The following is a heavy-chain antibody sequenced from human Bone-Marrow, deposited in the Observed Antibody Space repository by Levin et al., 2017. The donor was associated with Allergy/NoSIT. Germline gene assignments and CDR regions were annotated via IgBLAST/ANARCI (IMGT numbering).Heavy chain of an antibody. CDR3: ARTIRESNSWETDIFDF. CDR2: IYSDDER. CDR1: GFSLNDARMG. D-gene: IGHD6-13*01. J-gene: IGHJ3*01. Sequence: SGPTLVKPTETLTLTCTVSGFSLNDARMGVTWIRQPPGKALEWLAQIYSDDERSSRTSLKTRLTISEDTSKSQVALMMTNVDPTDTGTYYCARTIRESNSWETDIFDFWGQGTVVTVSS. V-gene: IGHV2-26*01.